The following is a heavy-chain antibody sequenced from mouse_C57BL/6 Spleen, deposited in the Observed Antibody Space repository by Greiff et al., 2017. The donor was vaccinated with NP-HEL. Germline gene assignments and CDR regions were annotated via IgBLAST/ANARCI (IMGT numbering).Heavy chain of an antibody. Sequence: QVQLQQPGAELVKPGASVKLSCKASGYTFTSYWMHWVRQRPGQGLEWIGMIHPNSGSTNYNEKFKGKAKLTADKSPSKAYMSLRILTSEDSAVYFCAIGATTVVEGYFDVWGTGTTVTVSS. CDR3: AIGATTVVEGYFDV. V-gene: IGHV1-64*01. J-gene: IGHJ1*03. CDR1: GYTFTSYW. D-gene: IGHD1-1*01. CDR2: IHPNSGST.